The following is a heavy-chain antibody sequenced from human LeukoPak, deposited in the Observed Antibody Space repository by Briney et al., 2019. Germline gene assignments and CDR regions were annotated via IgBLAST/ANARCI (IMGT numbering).Heavy chain of an antibody. CDR1: GGSISSTSHY. V-gene: IGHV4-39*01. J-gene: IGHJ4*02. CDR2: VYYSGST. D-gene: IGHD6-13*01. CDR3: ARLGYSVSWTDC. Sequence: SETLSLTCAVSGGSISSTSHYWGWIRQPPGKGLEWIGSVYYSGSTYYNPSLKSRVTISVDTSKNQFSLRLSSVTATDMAVYFCARLGYSVSWTDCWGQGILVTVSS.